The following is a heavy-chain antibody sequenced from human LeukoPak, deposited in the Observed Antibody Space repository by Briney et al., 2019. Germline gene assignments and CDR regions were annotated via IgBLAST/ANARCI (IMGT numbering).Heavy chain of an antibody. CDR1: GGSINSYY. CDR2: IYYTGST. Sequence: PSETLSLTCTVSGGSINSYYWSWIRQPPGKGLEWIGCIYYTGSTNHNPSLKSRVIISVDTSKNQFSLKMSSVTAADTAVYYCARVPSGSAYHHMDVWGKGTTVTVSS. V-gene: IGHV4-59*01. J-gene: IGHJ6*03. CDR3: ARVPSGSAYHHMDV.